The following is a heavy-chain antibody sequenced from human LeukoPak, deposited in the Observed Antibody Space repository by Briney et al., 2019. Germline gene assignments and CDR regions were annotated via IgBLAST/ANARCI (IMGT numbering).Heavy chain of an antibody. CDR2: VSGGGGST. J-gene: IGHJ4*02. CDR1: GFTFNNYA. CDR3: AKFGIPAAIRAFTPYFDD. Sequence: QTGGSLRLSCAASGFTFNNYAMSWVRQAPGKGLEWVSAVSGGGGSTYFADSVKGRFTISRDNSKNTLYLQMNSLRAEDTAVYYCAKFGIPAAIRAFTPYFDDWGQGTLVTVSS. V-gene: IGHV3-23*01. D-gene: IGHD2-2*01.